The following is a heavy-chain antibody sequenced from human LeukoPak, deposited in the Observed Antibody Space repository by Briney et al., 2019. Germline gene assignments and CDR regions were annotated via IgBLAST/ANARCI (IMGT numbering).Heavy chain of an antibody. CDR1: GFTVSSNY. CDR2: ISSSGSTI. Sequence: PGGSLRLSCAASGFTVSSNYMSWVRQAPGKGLEWVSYISSSGSTIYYADSVKGRFTISRDNAKNSLYLQMNSLRAEDTAVYYCARFLRQQLVVYLDYFDYWGQGTLVTVSS. V-gene: IGHV3-11*04. CDR3: ARFLRQQLVVYLDYFDY. D-gene: IGHD6-13*01. J-gene: IGHJ4*02.